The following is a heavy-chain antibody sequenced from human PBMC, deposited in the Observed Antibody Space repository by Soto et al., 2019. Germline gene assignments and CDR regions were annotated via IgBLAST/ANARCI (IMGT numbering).Heavy chain of an antibody. CDR2: IYSGGST. J-gene: IGHJ4*02. CDR3: ARAPTTVTTFDY. V-gene: IGHV3-66*01. Sequence: GGSLRISCAASGFTVSSNYMSWVRQAPGKGLEWVSVIYSGGSTYYADSVKGRFTISRDNSKNTLYLQMNSLRAEDTAVYYCARAPTTVTTFDYWGQGTLVTVSS. CDR1: GFTVSSNY. D-gene: IGHD4-17*01.